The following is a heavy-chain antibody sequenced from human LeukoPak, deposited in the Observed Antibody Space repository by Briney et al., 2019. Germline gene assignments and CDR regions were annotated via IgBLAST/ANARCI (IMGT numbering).Heavy chain of an antibody. CDR3: ALAPQGLARLFDY. CDR2: INPSGGST. CDR1: GYTFTGYY. J-gene: IGHJ4*02. Sequence: WASVKVSCKASGYTFTGYYMHWVRQAPGQGLEWMGIINPSGGSTSYAQKFQGRVTMTRDTSTSTVYMELSSLRSEDTAVYYCALAPQGLARLFDYWGQGTLVTVSS. D-gene: IGHD6-19*01. V-gene: IGHV1-46*03.